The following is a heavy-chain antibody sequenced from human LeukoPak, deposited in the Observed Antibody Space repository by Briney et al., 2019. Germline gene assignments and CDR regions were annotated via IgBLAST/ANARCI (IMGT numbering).Heavy chain of an antibody. D-gene: IGHD3-3*01. J-gene: IGHJ6*03. CDR2: IYTSGST. Sequence: PSQTLSLTCTVSGGSISSGSYYWSWLRQPAGKGLEWIGRIYTSGSTNYNPSLKSRVTISVDTSKNQFSLKLSSVTAADTAVYYCARDWRDDYYMDVWGKGTTVTVSS. V-gene: IGHV4-61*02. CDR3: ARDWRDDYYMDV. CDR1: GGSISSGSYY.